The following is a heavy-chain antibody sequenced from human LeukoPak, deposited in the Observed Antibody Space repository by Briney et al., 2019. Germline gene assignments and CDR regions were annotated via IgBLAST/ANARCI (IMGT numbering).Heavy chain of an antibody. CDR1: GDSLSTYY. CDR3: ARNAYYDILTGYYPFDP. Sequence: PSETLSLTCTVSGDSLSTYYWSWIRQPPGKGLEWIGYIYYSGSTNYNPSLKSRVTISVDTSKNQFSLKLSSVTAADTAVYYCARNAYYDILTGYYPFDPWGQGTLVTVSS. CDR2: IYYSGST. D-gene: IGHD3-9*01. J-gene: IGHJ5*02. V-gene: IGHV4-59*01.